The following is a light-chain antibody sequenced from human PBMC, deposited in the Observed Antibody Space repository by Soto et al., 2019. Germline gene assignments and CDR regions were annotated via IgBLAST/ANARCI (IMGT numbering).Light chain of an antibody. V-gene: IGKV3-20*01. Sequence: IVLTQSPGTLSLSPGEIATLSCRASQTGSNSYLAWYQQKSAQAPRLLIYVVSTRATGIPDRFSGSGSGTEFTLTISRLEPEDFAVYFCQQYGYSQWTFGQGTKVDI. CDR3: QQYGYSQWT. CDR2: VVS. CDR1: QTGSNSY. J-gene: IGKJ1*01.